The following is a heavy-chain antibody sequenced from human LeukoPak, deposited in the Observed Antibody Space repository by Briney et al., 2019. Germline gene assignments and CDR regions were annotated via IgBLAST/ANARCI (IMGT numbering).Heavy chain of an antibody. CDR3: AREGDI. CDR2: IYTSGST. V-gene: IGHV4-61*02. Sequence: SQTLSLTCTVSGGSISSGSYYWSWIRQPAGKGLEWIGRIYTSGSTNYNPSLKSRVTISVDTSKNQFSLKLSSVTAADTAVYYCAREGDIWGQGTMVTVSS. CDR1: GGSISSGSYY. J-gene: IGHJ3*02.